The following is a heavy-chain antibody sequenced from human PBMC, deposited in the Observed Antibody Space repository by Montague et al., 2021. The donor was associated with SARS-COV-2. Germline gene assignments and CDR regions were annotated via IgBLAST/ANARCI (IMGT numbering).Heavy chain of an antibody. CDR2: VHYTGYT. V-gene: IGHV4-59*01. D-gene: IGHD1-1*01. CDR3: ARAHNICFIANCVNYFDF. J-gene: IGHJ4*02. Sequence: SETLSLTCGVSGESISGYYWSWIRQSPGKGLEWIGFVHYTGYTDYNPSLKNRVTISLDTPRNHFSPRLRSLTAADTAVYYCARAHNICFIANCVNYFDFWGRGTLVTVSS. CDR1: GESISGYY.